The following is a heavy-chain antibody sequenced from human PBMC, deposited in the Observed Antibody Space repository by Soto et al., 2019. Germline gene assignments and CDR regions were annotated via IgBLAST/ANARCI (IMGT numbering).Heavy chain of an antibody. V-gene: IGHV6-1*01. Sequence: PSQTLSLTCAISGDSVSSKSGAWNWIRQSPSRGLEWLGRTYYRSKWYNDYAVSVKSRITINPDTSKNQFSLQLNSVTPEDTAVYCCARGRGAAGIGTHYYYYYGMDVWGQGTTVTVSS. J-gene: IGHJ6*02. CDR2: TYYRSKWYN. D-gene: IGHD6-13*01. CDR3: ARGRGAAGIGTHYYYYYGMDV. CDR1: GDSVSSKSGA.